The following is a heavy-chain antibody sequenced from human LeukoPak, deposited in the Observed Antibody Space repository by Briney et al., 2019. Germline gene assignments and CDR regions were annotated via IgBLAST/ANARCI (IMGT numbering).Heavy chain of an antibody. CDR3: VRDLLGSGSTTAYLYH. Sequence: GGSLRLSCAASGFIFSDYSMNWVRQAPGKGLEWVSSISRRSRHVYYAGSVKGRFTISRDDARNSLYLQMNSLRAEDMAVYFCVRDLLGSGSTTAYLYHWGQGTLVTVSS. V-gene: IGHV3-21*01. CDR1: GFIFSDYS. D-gene: IGHD3-10*01. CDR2: ISRRSRHV. J-gene: IGHJ1*01.